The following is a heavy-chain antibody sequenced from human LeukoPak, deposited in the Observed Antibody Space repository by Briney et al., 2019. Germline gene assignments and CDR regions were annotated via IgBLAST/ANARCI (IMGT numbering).Heavy chain of an antibody. D-gene: IGHD2-2*01. J-gene: IGHJ4*02. CDR2: ISHDGNTK. Sequence: GGSLRLSCVASGFTVSGNYMSRVRQAPGKGLEWVTVISHDGNTKHYADSVKGRFTISRDNSKNSLYLQMNSLRAEDTAFYSCARSLPATREPQAIDYWGQGTLVTVSS. CDR1: GFTVSGNY. V-gene: IGHV3-30*03. CDR3: ARSLPATREPQAIDY.